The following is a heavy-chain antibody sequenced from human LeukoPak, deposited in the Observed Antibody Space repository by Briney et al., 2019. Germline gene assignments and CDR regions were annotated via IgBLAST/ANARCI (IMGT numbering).Heavy chain of an antibody. CDR3: AAKGNGYTGIYVFAH. CDR2: LYASGIT. CDR1: GFGVSVNY. V-gene: IGHV3-66*01. Sequence: PTGGSLRLSCAASGFGVSVNYMSRVRQAPGKGLEWVSVLYASGITKYADSVKGRFTISRDTSDNTLNLQMNDLGAEDSAVYYCAAKGNGYTGIYVFAHWGQGTLVTVSS. D-gene: IGHD1-26*01. J-gene: IGHJ4*02.